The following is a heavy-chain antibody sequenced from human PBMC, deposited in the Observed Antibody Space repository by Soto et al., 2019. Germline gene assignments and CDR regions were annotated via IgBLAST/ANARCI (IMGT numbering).Heavy chain of an antibody. CDR1: GFTFSSYA. D-gene: IGHD6-6*01. Sequence: EVQLLESGGGLVQPGGSLRLSCAASGFTFSSYAMRWVRQAPGQGLEWVSAIRGSGGSTYYADSVKGRFTISRDNSKTTLYLQMNSLIAEDTAVYYCGLEYSSSGRWCDPWGQGTLVTVSS. V-gene: IGHV3-23*01. CDR2: IRGSGGST. J-gene: IGHJ5*02. CDR3: GLEYSSSGRWCDP.